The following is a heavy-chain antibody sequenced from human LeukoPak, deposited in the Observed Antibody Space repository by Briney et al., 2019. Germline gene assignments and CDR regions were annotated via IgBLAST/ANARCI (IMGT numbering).Heavy chain of an antibody. D-gene: IGHD4-17*01. CDR2: ISWDGGST. V-gene: IGHV3-43*01. CDR1: GFTFDDYT. CDR3: AKGEDYGDYVDY. Sequence: GGSLRLSCAASGFTFDDYTMHWVRQAPGKGLEWVSLISWDGGSTYYADSVKGRFTISRDNSKNSLYLQMNSLRTEDTALYYRAKGEDYGDYVDYWGQGTLVTVSS. J-gene: IGHJ4*02.